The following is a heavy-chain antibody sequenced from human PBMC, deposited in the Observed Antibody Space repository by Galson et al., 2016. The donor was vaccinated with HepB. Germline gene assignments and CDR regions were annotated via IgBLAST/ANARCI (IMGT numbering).Heavy chain of an antibody. J-gene: IGHJ4*02. CDR2: ISSSGDRT. CDR1: GFTFSSYG. Sequence: SLRLSCAVSGFTFSSYGMTWVRQAPGKGLEWVSAISSSGDRTYYADSVKGRFTISRDNSKNTLYLQMNSLRAEDTAVYYCAKRMFGSYLDYWGRGTLVTVSS. V-gene: IGHV3-23*01. D-gene: IGHD3-16*02. CDR3: AKRMFGSYLDY.